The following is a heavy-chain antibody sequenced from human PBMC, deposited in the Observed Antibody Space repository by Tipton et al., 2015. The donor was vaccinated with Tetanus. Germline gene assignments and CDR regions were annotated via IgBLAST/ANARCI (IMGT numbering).Heavy chain of an antibody. CDR2: IHHSGLA. Sequence: TLSLTCTVSGASLRGGDFHWSWIRQPPGKGLEGIAFIHHSGLAFSKPSLKSRVSISIDTSQNQFSLRLTSVTAEDTAVYFCARNVYTVTNDAFDIWGHGTLVNVSS. D-gene: IGHD4-11*01. J-gene: IGHJ3*02. V-gene: IGHV4-30-4*08. CDR3: ARNVYTVTNDAFDI. CDR1: GASLRGGDFH.